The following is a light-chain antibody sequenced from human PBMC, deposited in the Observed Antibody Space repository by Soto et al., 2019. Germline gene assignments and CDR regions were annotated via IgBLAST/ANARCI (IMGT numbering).Light chain of an antibody. CDR2: YVT. CDR3: SSFTSSRTLL. CDR1: SSDIGAYNH. J-gene: IGLJ2*01. Sequence: QSALTQPASVSGSPGQSITISCTGTSSDIGAYNHVSWYQHHPGKAPKLIIYYVTNRLSGFSDRFSGSRSDDAASLTISGFQSEDEADYFCSSFTSSRTLLFGGGTKLTGL. V-gene: IGLV2-14*01.